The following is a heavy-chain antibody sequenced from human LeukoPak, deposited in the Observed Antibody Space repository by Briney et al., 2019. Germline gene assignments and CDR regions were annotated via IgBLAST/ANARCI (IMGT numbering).Heavy chain of an antibody. CDR2: INSDGSST. D-gene: IGHD1-26*01. J-gene: IGHJ4*02. CDR1: GFTFRSYW. CDR3: ARDRGGSYDPYFDY. V-gene: IGHV3-74*01. Sequence: PGGSLRLSCAASGFTFRSYWMHWVRPAPGKGLVWVSRINSDGSSTSYADSVKGRFTISRDNAKNTLYLQMNSLRAEDAAVYYCARDRGGSYDPYFDYWGQGTLVTVSS.